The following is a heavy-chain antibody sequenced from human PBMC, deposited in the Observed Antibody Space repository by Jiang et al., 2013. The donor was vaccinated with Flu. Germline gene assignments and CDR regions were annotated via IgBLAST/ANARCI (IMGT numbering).Heavy chain of an antibody. D-gene: IGHD3-22*01. CDR1: GYSFTSYW. V-gene: IGHV5-51*01. CDR3: ARLPIDSSGYYYWRLDP. J-gene: IGHJ5*02. CDR2: IYPGDSDT. Sequence: GAEVKKPGESLKISCKGSGYSFTSYWIGWVRQMPGKGLEWMGIIYPGDSDTRYSPSFQGQVTISADKSISTAYLQWSSLKASDTAMYYCARLPIDSSGYYYWRLDPWGQGTLVTVSS.